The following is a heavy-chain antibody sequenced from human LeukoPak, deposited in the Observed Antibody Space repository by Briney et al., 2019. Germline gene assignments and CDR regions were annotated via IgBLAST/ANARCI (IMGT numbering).Heavy chain of an antibody. CDR2: IYTSGST. D-gene: IGHD6-6*01. J-gene: IGHJ4*02. CDR3: AREIAARPDY. Sequence: SETLSLTCTVSGGSISSGSYYWSWIRQPAGKGLEWIGRIYTSGSTNYNPSLKSRVTISVDTSKNQFSLKLSSVTAADTAVYYCAREIAARPDYWGQGTRVTVSS. CDR1: GGSISSGSYY. V-gene: IGHV4-61*02.